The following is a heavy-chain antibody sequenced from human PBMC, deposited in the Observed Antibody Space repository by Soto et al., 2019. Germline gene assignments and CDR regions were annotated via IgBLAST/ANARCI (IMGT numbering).Heavy chain of an antibody. J-gene: IGHJ6*02. Sequence: GGSLRLSCAASGFTFSSYAMHWVRQAPGKGLEWVAVISYDGSNKYYADSVKGRFTISRDNSKNTLYLQMNSLRAEDTAVYYCARDRSGSYQIYYYYGMDVWGQGTTVTVSS. CDR3: ARDRSGSYQIYYYYGMDV. CDR2: ISYDGSNK. D-gene: IGHD1-26*01. V-gene: IGHV3-30-3*01. CDR1: GFTFSSYA.